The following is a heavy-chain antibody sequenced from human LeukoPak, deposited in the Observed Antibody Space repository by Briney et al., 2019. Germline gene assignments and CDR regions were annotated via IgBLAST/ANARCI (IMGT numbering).Heavy chain of an antibody. V-gene: IGHV3-23*01. J-gene: IGHJ4*02. Sequence: PGGSLRLSCAASGFTFSSYVMSWVRQAPGKGLEWVSGISGSGGNTYYADSVKGRFTISRDNSKNTLYLQMNSLRAENTAVYYCARAHPGYFDWLSSWGLPYFDYWGQGTLVTVSS. CDR2: ISGSGGNT. CDR1: GFTFSSYV. D-gene: IGHD3-9*01. CDR3: ARAHPGYFDWLSSWGLPYFDY.